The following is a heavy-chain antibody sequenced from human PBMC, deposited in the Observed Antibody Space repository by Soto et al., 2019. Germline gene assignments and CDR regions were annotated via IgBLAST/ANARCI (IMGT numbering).Heavy chain of an antibody. CDR2: ISGSGDST. J-gene: IGHJ6*02. Sequence: EVQLLESGGDLVQPGGSLRLSCAASGFTFSSNAMTWVRQAPGKGLEWVSSISGSGDSTYYADSVKGRFTISRDNSKNTLFLLMDSLSAEDTAVYYCARDSDNGGDSLLYYGMDVWGQGTTVTVSS. D-gene: IGHD2-21*02. CDR1: GFTFSSNA. V-gene: IGHV3-23*01. CDR3: ARDSDNGGDSLLYYGMDV.